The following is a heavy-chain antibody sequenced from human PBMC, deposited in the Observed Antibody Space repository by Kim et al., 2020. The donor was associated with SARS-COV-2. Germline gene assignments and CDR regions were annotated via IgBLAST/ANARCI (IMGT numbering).Heavy chain of an antibody. CDR3: ARDPFWDYDILTGPDY. Sequence: GGSLRLSCAASGFTFSSYGMHWVRQAPGKGLEWVAVIWYDGSNKYYADSVKGRFTISRDNSKNTLYLQMNSLRAEDTAVYYCARDPFWDYDILTGPDYWGQGTLVTVSS. CDR2: IWYDGSNK. V-gene: IGHV3-33*01. J-gene: IGHJ4*02. D-gene: IGHD3-9*01. CDR1: GFTFSSYG.